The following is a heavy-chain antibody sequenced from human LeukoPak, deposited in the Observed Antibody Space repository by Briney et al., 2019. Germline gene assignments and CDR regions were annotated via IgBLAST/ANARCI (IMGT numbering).Heavy chain of an antibody. V-gene: IGHV3-21*01. CDR1: GFTFSSYS. CDR2: ISSSSSYI. J-gene: IGHJ5*02. CDR3: AREIQYNWFDP. Sequence: GASLRLSCAASGFTFSSYSMNWVRQAPGKGLEWVSSISSSSSYIYYADSVKGRFTISRDNAKNSLYLQMNSLRAEDTAVYYCAREIQYNWFDPWGQGTLVTVSS.